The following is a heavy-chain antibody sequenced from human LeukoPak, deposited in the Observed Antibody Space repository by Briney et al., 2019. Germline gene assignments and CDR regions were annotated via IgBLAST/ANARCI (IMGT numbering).Heavy chain of an antibody. J-gene: IGHJ6*02. CDR2: VDYTGIT. V-gene: IGHV4-39*01. CDR1: GGSISSSGYY. CDR3: VSHQYTPYYYNRAV. Sequence: SETLSLTCTVSGGSISSSGYYWGWIRQPPGKGLEWIVSVDYTGITSHSPSLKSRVTISVDTSKNQFSLKVSSVSAADTGVYYWVSHQYTPYYYNRAVGGRGTRVTVSS. D-gene: IGHD5-18*01.